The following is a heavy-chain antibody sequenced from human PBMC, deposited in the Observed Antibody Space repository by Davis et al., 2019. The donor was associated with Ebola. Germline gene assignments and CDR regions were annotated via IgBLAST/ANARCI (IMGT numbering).Heavy chain of an antibody. Sequence: PGGSLRLSCATSGFTFSDYYMSWIRQAPGKGLEWVSYIGSSDRTINYADSVQGRFTISRDNAKNSLYLQMNSLRGEDTAVYYCAIIAWSYDEDYWGQGTLVTVSS. CDR2: IGSSDRTI. CDR1: GFTFSDYY. D-gene: IGHD1-26*01. V-gene: IGHV3-11*04. J-gene: IGHJ4*02. CDR3: AIIAWSYDEDY.